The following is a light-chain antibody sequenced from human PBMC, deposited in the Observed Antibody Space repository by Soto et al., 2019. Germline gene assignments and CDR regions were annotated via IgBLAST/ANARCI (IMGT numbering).Light chain of an antibody. V-gene: IGKV1-8*01. CDR1: QDISSY. CDR2: AAS. J-gene: IGKJ1*01. CDR3: QQYYSYPRT. Sequence: AIRMTQSPSPLSASTGDRVTITCRASQDISSYLAWYQQKPGKAPKFLIYAASTLQSGVPSRFSGSGSGTDFTLTISCLQSEDFATYYCQQYYSYPRTFGQGTKVEIK.